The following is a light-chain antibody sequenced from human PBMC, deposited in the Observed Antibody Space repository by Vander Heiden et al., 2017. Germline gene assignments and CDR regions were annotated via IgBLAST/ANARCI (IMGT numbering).Light chain of an antibody. CDR2: GAS. Sequence: EIVLTQSPATVSVSPGERATLSCRASQSVSDNLAWYQQKPGQAPRLLIYGASVRATDIPARFSGSGSGTEFTVTISSLQSEDFAVYYCQQYNNWPPYTFGQGTKLEIK. CDR1: QSVSDN. CDR3: QQYNNWPPYT. V-gene: IGKV3-15*01. J-gene: IGKJ2*01.